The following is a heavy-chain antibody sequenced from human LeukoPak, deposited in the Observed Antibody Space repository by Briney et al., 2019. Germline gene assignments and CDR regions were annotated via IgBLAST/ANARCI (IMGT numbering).Heavy chain of an antibody. D-gene: IGHD6-6*01. J-gene: IGHJ4*02. V-gene: IGHV4-59*08. CDR1: GGSISSLY. CDR3: ARHRAYSSSSPFDY. CDR2: IYYTGST. Sequence: SETLSLTCSVSGGSISSLYWSWIRQPPGKGLEWIGYIYYTGSTIYNPSLKSRVTMFVDMSKNQFSLRLSSVTAADTAVYYCARHRAYSSSSPFDYWGQGTLVTVSS.